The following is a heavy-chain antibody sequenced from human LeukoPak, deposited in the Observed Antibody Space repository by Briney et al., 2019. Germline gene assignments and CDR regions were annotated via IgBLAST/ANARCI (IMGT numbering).Heavy chain of an antibody. D-gene: IGHD6-25*01. CDR3: ATKTAADEVYFDY. J-gene: IGHJ4*02. CDR2: ISSRGTYI. V-gene: IGHV3-21*01. Sequence: PGGSLRLSCAASGFTFSRSNMNWVRQAPGKGLEWLSSISSRGTYIYYADSVKGRFIISRDNAKNSLYLQMNSLRADDTAIYYCATKTAADEVYFDYWGQGSLVTVSS. CDR1: GFTFSRSN.